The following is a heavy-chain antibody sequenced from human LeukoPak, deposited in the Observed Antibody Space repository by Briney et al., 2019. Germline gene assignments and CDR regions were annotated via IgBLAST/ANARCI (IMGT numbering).Heavy chain of an antibody. CDR2: ISYDRSNK. CDR1: GFTVSSNY. CDR3: AKDLYGGNAFDY. D-gene: IGHD4-23*01. Sequence: GGSLRLSCAASGFTVSSNYMSWVRQAPGKGLEWVAVISYDRSNKYYADSVQGRFTISRDNSKNTLYLQMNSLRAEDTAAYYCAKDLYGGNAFDYWGQGTLVTVSS. V-gene: IGHV3-30*18. J-gene: IGHJ4*02.